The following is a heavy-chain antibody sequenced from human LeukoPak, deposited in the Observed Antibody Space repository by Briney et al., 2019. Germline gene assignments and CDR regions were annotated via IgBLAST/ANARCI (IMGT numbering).Heavy chain of an antibody. CDR3: ASEAFCVGGSCQLHRVAS. Sequence: GASVKVSCKASGYTFSAYYMLWVRQAPGQGLEWMGWIDANSGDTKYAQKFQGRVTITRDTSIGTAYMELNSLISDDTAVYYCASEAFCVGGSCQLHRVASWGPGTQVTVSS. J-gene: IGHJ4*02. CDR2: IDANSGDT. D-gene: IGHD2-15*01. V-gene: IGHV1-2*02. CDR1: GYTFSAYY.